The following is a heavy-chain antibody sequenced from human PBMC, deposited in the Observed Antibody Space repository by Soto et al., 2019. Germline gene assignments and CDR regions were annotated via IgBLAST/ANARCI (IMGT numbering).Heavy chain of an antibody. CDR3: ARDYEAGNFDY. CDR1: GYTFTGYY. D-gene: IGHD3-16*01. J-gene: IGHJ4*02. CDR2: INPDKGDT. Sequence: KVSCKASGYTFTGYYIHWVRQAPGQGLEWMGWINPDKGDTGYAQKFQGRGTMTRDTSISTGYMELIRLRADDTAVYCCARDYEAGNFDYWGQGTLVTVSS. V-gene: IGHV1-2*02.